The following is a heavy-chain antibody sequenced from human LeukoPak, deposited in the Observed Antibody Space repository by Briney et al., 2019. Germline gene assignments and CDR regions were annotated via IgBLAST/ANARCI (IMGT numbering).Heavy chain of an antibody. Sequence: SVKVSCKASGGTFSSYAISWVRQAPGQGLEWLGRIIPIFGTANYAQKFQGRVTITTDESTSTAYMELSRLRSEDTAVYYCARDSRLVIGAFDIWGQGTMVTVSS. V-gene: IGHV1-69*05. J-gene: IGHJ3*02. CDR1: GGTFSSYA. CDR3: ARDSRLVIGAFDI. D-gene: IGHD3-9*01. CDR2: IIPIFGTA.